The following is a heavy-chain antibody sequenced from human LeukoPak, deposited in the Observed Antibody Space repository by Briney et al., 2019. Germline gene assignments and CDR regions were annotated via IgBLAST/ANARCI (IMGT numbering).Heavy chain of an antibody. CDR2: IYYSGST. V-gene: IGHV4-59*01. D-gene: IGHD6-13*01. CDR3: ASFFGSSWSVDY. CDR1: GGSISSYY. Sequence: SETLSLTCTVSGGSISSYYWSWIRQPPGKGLEWIGYIYYSGSTNYNPSLKSRVTISVDTSKNQSSLKLSSVTAADTAVYYCASFFGSSWSVDYWGQGTLVTVSS. J-gene: IGHJ4*02.